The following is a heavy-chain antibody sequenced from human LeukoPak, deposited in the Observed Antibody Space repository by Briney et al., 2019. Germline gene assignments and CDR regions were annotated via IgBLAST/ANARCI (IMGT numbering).Heavy chain of an antibody. V-gene: IGHV4-59*01. CDR2: IYYSGST. CDR1: GGSISSYY. J-gene: IGHJ6*02. D-gene: IGHD1-1*01. Sequence: SETLSLTCTVSGGSISSYYWSLIRQPSGKGLEWIGYIYYSGSTNYNPSLKSRVTISVDTSKNQFSLKLSSVTAADTAVYYCARVITTTSYYYYGMDVWGQGTTVTVSS. CDR3: ARVITTTSYYYYGMDV.